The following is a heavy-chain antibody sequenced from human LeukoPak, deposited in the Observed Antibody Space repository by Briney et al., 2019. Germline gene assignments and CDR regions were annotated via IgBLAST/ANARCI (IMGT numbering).Heavy chain of an antibody. CDR3: ARARRRDGYKSFDY. J-gene: IGHJ4*02. V-gene: IGHV3-21*01. CDR1: GFTFSGYS. CDR2: ISSSSSYI. D-gene: IGHD5-24*01. Sequence: GGSLRLSCAASGFTFSGYSMNWVRQAPGKGLEWVSSISSSSSYIYYADSVKGRFTISRDNAKNSLYLQMNSLRAEDTAVYYCARARRRDGYKSFDYWGQGTLVTVSS.